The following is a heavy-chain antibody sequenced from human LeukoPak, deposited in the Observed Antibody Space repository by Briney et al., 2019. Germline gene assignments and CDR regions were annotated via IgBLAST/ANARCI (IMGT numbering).Heavy chain of an antibody. Sequence: PGGSLRLSCAASGFTVSSNYMSWVRQAPGKGLEWVSVIYSGGSTYYADSVKSRFTISRDNSKNTLYLQMNSLRAEDTAVYYCAKSSLLVVPAATQNWGQGTLVTVSS. CDR2: IYSGGST. D-gene: IGHD2-2*01. CDR3: AKSSLLVVPAATQN. V-gene: IGHV3-66*01. CDR1: GFTVSSNY. J-gene: IGHJ4*01.